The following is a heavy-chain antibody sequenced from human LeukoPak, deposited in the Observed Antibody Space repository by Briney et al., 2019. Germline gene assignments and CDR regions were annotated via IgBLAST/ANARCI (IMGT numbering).Heavy chain of an antibody. Sequence: GGSVKVSCKASGGTFSSYAISWVRQAPGQGLEWMGGIIPIFGTANYAQKFQGRVTITADESTSTAYVELSSLRSEDTAVYYCARDQGLRFLEWLPTAYGMDVWGQGTTVTVSS. V-gene: IGHV1-69*01. CDR1: GGTFSSYA. CDR3: ARDQGLRFLEWLPTAYGMDV. CDR2: IIPIFGTA. D-gene: IGHD3-3*01. J-gene: IGHJ6*02.